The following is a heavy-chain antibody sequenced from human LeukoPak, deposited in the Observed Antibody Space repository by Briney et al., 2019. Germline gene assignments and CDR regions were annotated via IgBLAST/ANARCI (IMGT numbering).Heavy chain of an antibody. V-gene: IGHV3-30*02. CDR1: GFTFSSYG. CDR2: IRYDGTNK. J-gene: IGHJ4*02. Sequence: GGSLRLSCAASGFTFSSYGMHWVRRAPGKGLEWVAFIRYDGTNKYYADSVKGRFTISRDNSKNTLYLQMNSLRAEDTAVYYCATAGFGVVILPNYFDYWGQGTLVTVSS. CDR3: ATAGFGVVILPNYFDY. D-gene: IGHD3-3*01.